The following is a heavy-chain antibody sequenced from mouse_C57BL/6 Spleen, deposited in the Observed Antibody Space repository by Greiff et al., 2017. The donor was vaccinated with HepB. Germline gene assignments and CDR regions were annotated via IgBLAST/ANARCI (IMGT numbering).Heavy chain of an antibody. V-gene: IGHV1-55*01. CDR1: GYTFTSYW. CDR3: ASRGIYYYGGIDY. J-gene: IGHJ2*01. CDR2: IYPGSGST. Sequence: VQLQQSGAELVKPGASVKMSCKASGYTFTSYWITWVKQRPGQGLEWIGDIYPGSGSTNYNEKFKSKATLTVDTSSSTAYMQLSSLTSEDSAVYYCASRGIYYYGGIDYWGQGTTLTVSS. D-gene: IGHD1-1*01.